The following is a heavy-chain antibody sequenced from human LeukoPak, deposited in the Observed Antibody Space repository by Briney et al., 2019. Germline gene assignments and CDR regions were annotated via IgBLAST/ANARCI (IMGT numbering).Heavy chain of an antibody. J-gene: IGHJ4*02. Sequence: PGGSLRLSCAASGFTFSSYSMNWVRQAPGKGLEWVSYISSSSSTIYYADSVKGRFTISRDNAKNSLYLQMNSLRAEDTAVYYCARESIEMRWYYFDYWGQGTLVTVSS. CDR2: ISSSSSTI. D-gene: IGHD5-24*01. CDR3: ARESIEMRWYYFDY. V-gene: IGHV3-48*01. CDR1: GFTFSSYS.